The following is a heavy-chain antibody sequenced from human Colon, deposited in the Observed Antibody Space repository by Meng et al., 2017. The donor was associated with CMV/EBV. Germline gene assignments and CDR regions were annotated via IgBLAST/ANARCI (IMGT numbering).Heavy chain of an antibody. CDR3: AREMTAIWNWLDS. J-gene: IGHJ5*01. CDR2: IYHSGST. CDR1: GGSISSYW. D-gene: IGHD2-21*02. Sequence: GPLRLSCAVSGGSISSYWWSWIRQSPGKGLEWIGHIYHSGSTIYNPSLKSRVTISLDTSKNQFSLKLSSVTAADTAVYYCAREMTAIWNWLDSWGQGTLVTVSS. V-gene: IGHV4-59*01.